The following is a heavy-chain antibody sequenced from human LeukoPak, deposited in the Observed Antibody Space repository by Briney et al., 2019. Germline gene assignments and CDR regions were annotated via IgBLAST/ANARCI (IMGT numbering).Heavy chain of an antibody. CDR2: IWYDGSNK. CDR1: GFTFSSYG. J-gene: IGHJ4*02. D-gene: IGHD1-26*01. Sequence: GGSLRLSCAASGFTFSSYGMHWVRQAPGKGLEWVAVIWYDGSNKYYADSVKGRFTISRDNSKNTLYLQMNSLRAEDTAVYYCAKDPSGRWSGSYVDYWGQGALVTVSS. V-gene: IGHV3-33*06. CDR3: AKDPSGRWSGSYVDY.